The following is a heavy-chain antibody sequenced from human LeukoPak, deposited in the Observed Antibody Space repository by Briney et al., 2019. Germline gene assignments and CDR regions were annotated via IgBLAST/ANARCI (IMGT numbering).Heavy chain of an antibody. Sequence: GGSLRHSCAASGFTFSSYAMSWVRQAPGKGLEWVSAISGSGGSTYYADSVKGRFAISRDNSKNTLYLQMNSLRAEDTAVYYCANGEMARSPAAFRNWGQGTLVTVSS. D-gene: IGHD5-24*01. V-gene: IGHV3-23*01. J-gene: IGHJ4*02. CDR2: ISGSGGST. CDR1: GFTFSSYA. CDR3: ANGEMARSPAAFRN.